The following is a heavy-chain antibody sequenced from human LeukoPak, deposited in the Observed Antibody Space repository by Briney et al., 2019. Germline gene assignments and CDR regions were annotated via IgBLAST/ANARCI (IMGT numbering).Heavy chain of an antibody. CDR2: IYYSGST. V-gene: IGHV4-39*01. D-gene: IGHD3-16*01. Sequence: PSETLSLTPPVSGVSLSSRSYYLGWIRQPPGKGLEWIGSIYYSGSTYYNPSLKSRVTISVDTSKNQFSLKLSSVTAADTAVYYCAIPFMRQRGGWFALWGAGTLVTVSS. CDR3: AIPFMRQRGGWFAL. CDR1: GVSLSSRSYY. J-gene: IGHJ5*02.